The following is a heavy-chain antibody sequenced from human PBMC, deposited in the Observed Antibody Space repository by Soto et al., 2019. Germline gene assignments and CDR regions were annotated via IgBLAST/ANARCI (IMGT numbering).Heavy chain of an antibody. CDR2: ISSRSDI. D-gene: IGHD2-2*02. CDR3: AREYTAWPLAYGLDV. J-gene: IGHJ6*02. Sequence: GGSLRLSCVGSGFTFSTYSINWVRQAPGKGLEWVSSISSRSDIYYADSVKGRFTISRDNAKNSVSLQMNSPRAEDTAVYYCAREYTAWPLAYGLDVWGQGTTVTVSS. CDR1: GFTFSTYS. V-gene: IGHV3-21*01.